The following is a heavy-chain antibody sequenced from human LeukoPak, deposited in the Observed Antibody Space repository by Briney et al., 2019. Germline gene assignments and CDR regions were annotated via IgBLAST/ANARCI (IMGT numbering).Heavy chain of an antibody. D-gene: IGHD2-8*01. V-gene: IGHV3-7*01. CDR3: AKDRCSNGIGCYYYYMEV. CDR1: GFTFSRYW. CDR2: IKQDGSQK. Sequence: GGSLRLSCAASGFTFSRYWMSWVRQAPGKGLEWVVNIKQDGSQKSYVDSVKGRFTISRDNSKNTLYLQMNSLRTEDTAVYYCAKDRCSNGIGCYYYYMEVWGKGTTVTISS. J-gene: IGHJ6*03.